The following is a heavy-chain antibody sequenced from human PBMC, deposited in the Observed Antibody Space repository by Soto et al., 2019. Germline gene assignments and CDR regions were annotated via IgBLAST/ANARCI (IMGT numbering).Heavy chain of an antibody. V-gene: IGHV3-30-3*01. CDR3: ARPHSQSASNDGFHI. CDR2: ISYEGSNK. D-gene: IGHD4-4*01. CDR1: GFTFDDNS. J-gene: IGHJ3*02. Sequence: QVQLVESGGGVVQPGGSLRLSCAAFGFTFDDNSMHWVRQAPGKGLVWVAPISYEGSNKSYADSVQGLFTISRDNAKNMLFLEVNSLTTEEMAVYYCARPHSQSASNDGFHIWAQGTMATGSS.